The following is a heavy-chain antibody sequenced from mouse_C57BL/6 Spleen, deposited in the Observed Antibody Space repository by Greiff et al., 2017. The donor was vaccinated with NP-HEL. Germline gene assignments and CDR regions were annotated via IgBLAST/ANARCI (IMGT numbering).Heavy chain of an antibody. Sequence: QVQLQQSGAELVRPGASVTLSCKASGYTFTDYEMHWVKQTPVHGLEWIGAIDPETGGTAYNQKFKGKAILTADKSSSTAYMELRSLTSEDSAVYYCTRWGITTVVAPVPYWGQGTLVTVSA. V-gene: IGHV1-15*01. J-gene: IGHJ3*01. CDR1: GYTFTDYE. CDR3: TRWGITTVVAPVPY. CDR2: IDPETGGT. D-gene: IGHD1-1*01.